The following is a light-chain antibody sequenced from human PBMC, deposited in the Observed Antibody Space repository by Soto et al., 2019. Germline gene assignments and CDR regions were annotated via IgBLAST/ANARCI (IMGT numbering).Light chain of an antibody. CDR1: QSFSSN. J-gene: IGKJ4*01. CDR2: GAS. Sequence: EIVMTQSPATLSVSPGERATLSCRASQSFSSNLAWYQQKPGQAPRLLIYGASTRATGVPARFSGSGSGTEFTLTISSLQSEDFAVYYCQPYNNWPLTFGGGTKV. V-gene: IGKV3-15*01. CDR3: QPYNNWPLT.